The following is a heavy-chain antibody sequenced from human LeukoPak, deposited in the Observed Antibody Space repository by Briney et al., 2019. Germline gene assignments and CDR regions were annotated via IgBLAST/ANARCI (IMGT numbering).Heavy chain of an antibody. Sequence: GGSLRLSCAASGFTFSDYTMNWVRQAPGKGLVWVSRVNSDGSSISYADSVKDRFTISRDNAKNTLYMQMNSLRAEDTAVYYCAKDSRSSFSSSNYYYMDVWGKGTTVTVSS. CDR1: GFTFSDYT. D-gene: IGHD6-6*01. V-gene: IGHV3-74*01. CDR3: AKDSRSSFSSSNYYYMDV. CDR2: VNSDGSSI. J-gene: IGHJ6*03.